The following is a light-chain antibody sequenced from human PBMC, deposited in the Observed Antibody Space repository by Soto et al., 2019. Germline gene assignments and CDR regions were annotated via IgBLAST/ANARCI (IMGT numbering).Light chain of an antibody. V-gene: IGKV3-20*01. J-gene: IGKJ1*01. CDR2: GAS. CDR3: QQYGSSGT. Sequence: EIVLTQSPGTLSLSPGERATLYCRASQSVSNNYLAWYQRKPGQAPRLLIYGASNRATGIPDRFSGSGSGTDFTHTISRLEPEDFAVYYCQQYGSSGTFGQGTKVDIK. CDR1: QSVSNNY.